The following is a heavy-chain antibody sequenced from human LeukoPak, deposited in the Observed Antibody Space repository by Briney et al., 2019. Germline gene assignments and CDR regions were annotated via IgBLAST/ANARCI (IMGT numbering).Heavy chain of an antibody. CDR2: NNHSGST. CDR1: GGSFSGYS. Sequence: PSETLSLTCAVYGGSFSGYSWSWIRQPPGRGRGWIGENNHSGSTNYNPSLKSRVTISVDTSKNQFSLKLSSVTAADTAVYYCASSSGYYSSFGYFDYWGQGTLVTVSS. V-gene: IGHV4-34*01. D-gene: IGHD3-22*01. J-gene: IGHJ4*02. CDR3: ASSSGYYSSFGYFDY.